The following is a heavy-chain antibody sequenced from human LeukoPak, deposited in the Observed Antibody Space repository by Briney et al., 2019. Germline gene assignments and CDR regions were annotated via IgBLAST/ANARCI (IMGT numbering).Heavy chain of an antibody. J-gene: IGHJ4*02. V-gene: IGHV1-18*01. D-gene: IGHD3-3*01. CDR3: ARDRGITIFGVVTNRDFDY. CDR2: ISAYNGNT. CDR1: GYTFTSYG. Sequence: GSSVKVSCKASGYTFTSYGISWVRQAPGQGLEWMGWISAYNGNTNYAQKLQGRVTMTTDTSTSTAYMELRSLRSDDTAVYYCARDRGITIFGVVTNRDFDYWGQGTLVTVSS.